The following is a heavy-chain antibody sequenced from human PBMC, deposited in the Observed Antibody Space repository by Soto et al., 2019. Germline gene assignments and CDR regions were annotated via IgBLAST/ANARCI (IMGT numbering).Heavy chain of an antibody. CDR1: GFTFSDHY. CDR3: SRMEGG. CDR2: SRNKAKSYTT. V-gene: IGHV3-72*01. D-gene: IGHD1-26*01. Sequence: EEQLVESGGGLDQPGGSLTLSCAVSGFTFSDHYMEWVRQAPGKGLEWVARSRNKAKSYTTDYAASVKGRFTVSRDLSMNSLYLQMNNLKTEDTAVYYCSRMEGGWGQGTLVTVSS. J-gene: IGHJ4*02.